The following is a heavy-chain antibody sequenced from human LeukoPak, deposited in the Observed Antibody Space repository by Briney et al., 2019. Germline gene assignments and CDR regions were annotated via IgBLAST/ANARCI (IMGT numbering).Heavy chain of an antibody. V-gene: IGHV3-30*03. Sequence: GRSLRLSCAASGFTFSSYGMHWVRQAPGKGLEWVAVIPYDGSNKYYADSVKGRFTISRDNSKNIVYLQMNNLRAEDTAVYYCAGRVTGYSSGYVYWGQGTLVTVSS. CDR2: IPYDGSNK. D-gene: IGHD5-18*01. CDR1: GFTFSSYG. J-gene: IGHJ4*02. CDR3: AGRVTGYSSGYVY.